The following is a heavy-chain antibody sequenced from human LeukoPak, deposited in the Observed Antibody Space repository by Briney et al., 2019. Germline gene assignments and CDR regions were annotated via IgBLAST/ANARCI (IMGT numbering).Heavy chain of an antibody. CDR1: GGSFSGYY. CDR2: XXXXGST. J-gene: IGHJ4*02. D-gene: IGHD2-15*01. Sequence: PSETLSLTCAVYGGSFSGYYWSWIRQPPGKGLEWIXXXXXXGSTNYNPSLKSRVTISVDTSKNQFSLKLSSVTAADTAVYYCARRANCSGGSCYGRTYYFDYWGQGTLVTVSS. V-gene: IGHV4-34*01. CDR3: ARRANCSGGSCYGRTYYFDY.